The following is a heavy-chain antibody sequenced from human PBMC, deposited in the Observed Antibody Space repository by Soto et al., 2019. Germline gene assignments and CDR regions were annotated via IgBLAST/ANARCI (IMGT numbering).Heavy chain of an antibody. J-gene: IGHJ4*02. CDR3: AREDSIIITAVSDF. Sequence: WGSLRLSCTVSVFAFNNYGINWVRQAPGKGLEWVSSISKSDYTYYSDSVKGRFTISRDNAKNSVSLQMNTLRVEDTAVYYCAREDSIIITAVSDFWGQGTMVTVSS. V-gene: IGHV3-21*06. CDR1: VFAFNNYG. CDR2: ISKSDYT. D-gene: IGHD3-22*01.